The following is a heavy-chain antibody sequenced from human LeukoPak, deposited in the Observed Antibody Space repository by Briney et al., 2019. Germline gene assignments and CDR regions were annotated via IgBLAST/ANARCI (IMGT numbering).Heavy chain of an antibody. D-gene: IGHD3-16*01. CDR3: AKGEDVDY. CDR1: GFTFSDYD. CDR2: ISYDGNKK. Sequence: PGGSLRLSCAASGFTFSDYDMHWVRQAPGKGLEWVALISYDGNKKYYADSVKGRFTISRDNSKNTLYLEMNSLRAEDTAVYYCAKGEDVDYWGQGTLVTVSS. V-gene: IGHV3-30*18. J-gene: IGHJ4*02.